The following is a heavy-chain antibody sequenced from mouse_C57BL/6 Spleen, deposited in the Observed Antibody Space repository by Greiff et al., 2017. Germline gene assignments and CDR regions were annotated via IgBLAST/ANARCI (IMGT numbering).Heavy chain of an antibody. D-gene: IGHD1-1*01. CDR1: GFTFSDYY. CDR3: ARGLRYLYAMDY. V-gene: IGHV5-16*01. CDR2: INYDGSST. J-gene: IGHJ4*01. Sequence: EVKLVESEGGLVQPGSSMKLSCTASGFTFSDYYMAWVRQVPEKGLEWVANINYDGSSTYYLDSLKSRFIISRDNAKNILYLQMSSLKSEDTATYYCARGLRYLYAMDYWGQGTSVTVSS.